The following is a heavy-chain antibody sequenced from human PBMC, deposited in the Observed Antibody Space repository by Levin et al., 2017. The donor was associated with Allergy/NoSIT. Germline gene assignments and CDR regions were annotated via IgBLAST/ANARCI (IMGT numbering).Heavy chain of an antibody. CDR3: ARDQLVPLGWFDP. J-gene: IGHJ5*02. CDR2: INPNSGGT. D-gene: IGHD6-13*01. CDR1: GYTFTGYY. Sequence: GESLKISCKASGYTFTGYYMHWVRQAPGQGLEWMGWINPNSGGTNYAQKFQGRVTMTRDTSISTAYMELSRLRSDDTAVYYCARDQLVPLGWFDPWGQGTLVTVSS. V-gene: IGHV1-2*02.